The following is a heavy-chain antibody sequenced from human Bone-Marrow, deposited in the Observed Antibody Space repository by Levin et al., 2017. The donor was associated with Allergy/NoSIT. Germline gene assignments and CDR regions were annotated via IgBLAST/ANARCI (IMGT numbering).Heavy chain of an antibody. V-gene: IGHV3-21*01. Sequence: GGSLRLSCAASGFTFSSYSMNWVRQAPGKGLEWVSSISSSSSYIYYADSVKGRFTISRDNAKNSLYLQMNSLRAEDTAVYYCARAPQYDFWSGYSYFDYWGQGTLVTVSS. D-gene: IGHD3-3*01. CDR1: GFTFSSYS. CDR3: ARAPQYDFWSGYSYFDY. CDR2: ISSSSSYI. J-gene: IGHJ4*02.